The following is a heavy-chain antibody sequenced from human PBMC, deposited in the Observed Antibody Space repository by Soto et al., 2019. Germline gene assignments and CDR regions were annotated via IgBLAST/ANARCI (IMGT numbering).Heavy chain of an antibody. CDR1: GGSISSGDYY. CDR3: ARHLAAAGNYYYYYGMDV. CDR2: IYYSGST. D-gene: IGHD6-13*01. Sequence: SETLSLTCAVSGGSISSGDYYWSWLRQPPGKGLEWIGYIYYSGSTYYNPSLKSRVTISVDTSKNKFSLKLSSVTAADTAVYYCARHLAAAGNYYYYYGMDVWGQGTTVTVSS. V-gene: IGHV4-30-4*01. J-gene: IGHJ6*02.